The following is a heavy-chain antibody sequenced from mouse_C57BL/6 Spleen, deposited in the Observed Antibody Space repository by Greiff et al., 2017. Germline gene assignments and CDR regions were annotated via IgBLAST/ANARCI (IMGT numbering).Heavy chain of an antibody. CDR2: ISDGGSYT. D-gene: IGHD1-1*01. V-gene: IGHV5-4*01. Sequence: EVKLVESGGGLVKPGGSLKLSCAASGFTFSSYAMSWVRQTPDKRLEWVATISDGGSYTYYPDNVKGRFTISRDNAKNNLYLQMSHLKSEDTAMYYCAREGVVRRAPYAMDYWGQGTSVTVSS. CDR1: GFTFSSYA. J-gene: IGHJ4*01. CDR3: AREGVVRRAPYAMDY.